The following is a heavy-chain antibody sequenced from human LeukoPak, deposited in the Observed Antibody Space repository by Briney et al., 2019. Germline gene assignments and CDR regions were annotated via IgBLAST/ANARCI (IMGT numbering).Heavy chain of an antibody. CDR3: ARDLTTVTII. CDR1: GGSFSGYF. CDR2: ISHRGST. J-gene: IGHJ4*02. D-gene: IGHD4-17*01. Sequence: SETLSLTCAVYGGSFSGYFWSWIRQPPGKGLEWIGEISHRGSTNYNPSLKSRVTISVDTSKNQFSLNLSSVTAAETAVYYCARDLTTVTIIWGQGTLVTVSS. V-gene: IGHV4-34*01.